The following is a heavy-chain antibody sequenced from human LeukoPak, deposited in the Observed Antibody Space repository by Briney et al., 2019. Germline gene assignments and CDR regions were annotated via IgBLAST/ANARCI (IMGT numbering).Heavy chain of an antibody. J-gene: IGHJ4*02. D-gene: IGHD3-3*01. CDR3: AKDRNHVTISGSSFDY. CDR1: GFTFDDYA. CDR2: ISWNSGSI. V-gene: IGHV3-9*01. Sequence: GGSLRLSCAASGFTFDDYAMHWVRQAPGKGLEWVSGISWNSGSIGYADSVKGRFTISRDNAKNSLYLQMNSLRAEDTAVYYCAKDRNHVTISGSSFDYWGQGTLVTVSS.